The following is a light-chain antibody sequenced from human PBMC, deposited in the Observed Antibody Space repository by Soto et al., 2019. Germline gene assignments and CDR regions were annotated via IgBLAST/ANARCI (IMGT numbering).Light chain of an antibody. V-gene: IGKV1-5*03. CDR3: QQYATFSRT. CDR2: LTS. J-gene: IGKJ1*01. Sequence: DIQMTQSPSTLSAFVGDRVTITRRASQSISPWLAWYQQRPGKAPKLLMFLTSTLESGVSSRFSGSGSGTEFTLTITSLQPDDFATYYCQQYATFSRTFGQGTRVEI. CDR1: QSISPW.